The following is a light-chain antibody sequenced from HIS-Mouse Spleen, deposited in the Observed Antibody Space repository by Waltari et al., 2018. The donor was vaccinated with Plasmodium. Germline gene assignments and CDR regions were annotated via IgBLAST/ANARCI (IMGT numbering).Light chain of an antibody. CDR2: GAS. V-gene: IGKV3-15*01. CDR1: QSVSSN. Sequence: EIVMTQSPATLSVSPGERATLSCSASQSVSSNLAWYQQKPGQAPRLLIYGASTRATGIPARFSGSGSGTEFTLTISSLQSEDFAVYYCQQYNNWSFTFGPRTKVDIK. J-gene: IGKJ3*01. CDR3: QQYNNWSFT.